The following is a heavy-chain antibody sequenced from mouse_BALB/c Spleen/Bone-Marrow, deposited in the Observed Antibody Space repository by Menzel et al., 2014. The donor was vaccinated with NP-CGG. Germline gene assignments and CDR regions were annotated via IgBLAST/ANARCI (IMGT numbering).Heavy chain of an antibody. Sequence: EVKLMESGAELVKPGASVKLSCTASGFNIKDTYILWVKQRPEQGLEWIGRIDPANGNTKYGPKFQGKATITADTSSNTAYLQLSSLTSEDTAVYSCARGKGIYLGFAHWAQGTLFPVSA. J-gene: IGHJ3*01. CDR3: ARGKGIYLGFAH. V-gene: IGHV14-3*02. CDR2: IDPANGNT. CDR1: GFNIKDTY. D-gene: IGHD2-1*01.